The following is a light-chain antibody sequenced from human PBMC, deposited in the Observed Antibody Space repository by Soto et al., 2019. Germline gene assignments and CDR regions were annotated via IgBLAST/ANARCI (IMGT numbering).Light chain of an antibody. J-gene: IGKJ1*01. CDR2: AAS. CDR3: PHSSISPPP. CDR1: QSISNH. V-gene: IGKV1-39*01. Sequence: EMTQSKTSLSASVEHRVIITCRSSQSISNHLNWYQQKPGKAPKRLIFAASSLQSGVPSRFSGSRSGPDFTLTISSLQPEDFATYYCPHSSISPPPFGQGTKVDNK.